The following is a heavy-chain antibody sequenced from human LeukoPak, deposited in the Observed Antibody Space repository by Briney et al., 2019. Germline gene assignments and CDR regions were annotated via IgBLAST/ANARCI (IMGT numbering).Heavy chain of an antibody. J-gene: IGHJ4*02. CDR1: GASINEYY. D-gene: IGHD2-8*01. Sequence: PSETLSLTCSVSGASINEYYWTWIRQPPGKGLEWIGYVYHTGTSGYHPSLKSRVAMSLDTSKNQVPLKLRSVTAADTAVYFCTRVVNGGHFDYWGQGTLVTVSS. CDR3: TRVVNGGHFDY. CDR2: VYHTGTS. V-gene: IGHV4-59*01.